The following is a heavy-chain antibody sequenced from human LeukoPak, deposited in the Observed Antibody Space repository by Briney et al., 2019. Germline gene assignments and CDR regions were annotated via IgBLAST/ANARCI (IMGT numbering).Heavy chain of an antibody. J-gene: IGHJ3*01. CDR2: ISGSGGST. CDR3: AKDRSCSGSSCNVGS. CDR1: GFTFSSFA. D-gene: IGHD2-2*01. V-gene: IGHV3-23*01. Sequence: PRGSLRLSCAASGFTFSSFAMSWVRQAPGKGLEWVSAISGSGGSTFYADSVKGRFTISRDNSKNTLFLQMNGLRAEDTAVYYCAKDRSCSGSSCNVGSWGQGTMVTVSS.